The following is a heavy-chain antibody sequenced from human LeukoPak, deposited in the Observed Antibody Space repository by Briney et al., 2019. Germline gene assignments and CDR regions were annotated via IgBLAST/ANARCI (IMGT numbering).Heavy chain of an antibody. V-gene: IGHV1-18*01. D-gene: IGHD6-6*01. CDR1: GYTFTSYG. Sequence: ASVQFSCKASGYTFTSYGISWVRRAPGQGLEWMGWISAYNGNTNYAQKLQGRVTMTTDTSTSTAYMELRSLRSDDTAVYYCARDERGFGQQLVRGILDYWGQGTLVTVSS. CDR2: ISAYNGNT. CDR3: ARDERGFGQQLVRGILDY. J-gene: IGHJ4*02.